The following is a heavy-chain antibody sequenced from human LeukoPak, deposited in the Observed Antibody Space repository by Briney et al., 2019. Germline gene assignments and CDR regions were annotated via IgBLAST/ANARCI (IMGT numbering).Heavy chain of an antibody. J-gene: IGHJ4*02. CDR1: GFTFSSYS. CDR2: ISSSSSYI. V-gene: IGHV3-21*01. CDR3: ARDFTYYYDSSGFLYYFDY. D-gene: IGHD3-22*01. Sequence: AGTLRLSCAASGFTFSSYSMNWVRPDPRDGLESVSSISSSSSYIHYADSVKGRFTISRDNAKNSLYLQMNSLRAEDTAVYYCARDFTYYYDSSGFLYYFDYWGQGTLVTVSS.